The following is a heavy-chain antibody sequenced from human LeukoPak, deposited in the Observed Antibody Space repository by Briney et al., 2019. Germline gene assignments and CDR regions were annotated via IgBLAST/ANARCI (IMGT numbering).Heavy chain of an antibody. CDR2: ISGSGGST. Sequence: GGSLRLSCAASGFTFSSYAMSWVPQAPGKGLAGVSAISGSGGSTYYADSVKGRFTISRDNSKNTLYLQMNSLRAEDTAVYYCAKELYNWNDGRAFDIWGQGTMVTVSS. J-gene: IGHJ3*02. D-gene: IGHD1-20*01. CDR3: AKELYNWNDGRAFDI. CDR1: GFTFSSYA. V-gene: IGHV3-23*01.